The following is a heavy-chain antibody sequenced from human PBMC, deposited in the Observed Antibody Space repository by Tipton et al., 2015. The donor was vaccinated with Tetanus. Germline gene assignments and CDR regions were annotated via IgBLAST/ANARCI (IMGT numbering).Heavy chain of an antibody. D-gene: IGHD2-21*02. V-gene: IGHV3-53*01. Sequence: SLRLSCAASGFTVSSNYMSWVRQAPGKGPEWVSVIYSGGSTYYADSVKGRFTISRDNSKTTLYLQMNSLRAEDTAVYYCARYCGGDCYSGVIDYWGQGTLVTVSS. CDR3: ARYCGGDCYSGVIDY. CDR2: IYSGGST. CDR1: GFTVSSNY. J-gene: IGHJ4*02.